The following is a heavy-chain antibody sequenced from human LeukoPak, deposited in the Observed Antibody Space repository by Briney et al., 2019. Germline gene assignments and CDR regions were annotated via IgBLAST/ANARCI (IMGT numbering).Heavy chain of an antibody. CDR3: ASSPKAAAAFYYFDY. J-gene: IGHJ4*02. V-gene: IGHV1-46*01. Sequence: ASVRVSCKASGYTFTSYYMHWVRQAPGQGGEWRGVINPSGGSTSYAQKFQGRVTMTRDTSTSTVYMELSSLRSEDTAVYYCASSPKAAAAFYYFDYWGQGTLVTVSS. CDR2: INPSGGST. D-gene: IGHD6-13*01. CDR1: GYTFTSYY.